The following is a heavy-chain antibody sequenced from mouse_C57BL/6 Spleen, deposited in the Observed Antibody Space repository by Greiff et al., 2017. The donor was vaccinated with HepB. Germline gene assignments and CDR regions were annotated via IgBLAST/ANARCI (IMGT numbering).Heavy chain of an antibody. CDR2: IHPNSGST. CDR1: GYTFTSYW. V-gene: IGHV1-64*01. CDR3: ARGSYDYDLAWFAY. Sequence: QVQLQQPGAELVKPGASVKLSCKASGYTFTSYWMHWVKQRPGQGLEWIGMIHPNSGSTNYNAKFKSKATLTVDKSYSTAYMQLSSLTSEDSAVYYCARGSYDYDLAWFAYWGQGTLVTVSA. J-gene: IGHJ3*01. D-gene: IGHD2-4*01.